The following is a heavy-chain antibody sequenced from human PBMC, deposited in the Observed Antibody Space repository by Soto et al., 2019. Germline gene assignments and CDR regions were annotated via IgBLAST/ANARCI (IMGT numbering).Heavy chain of an antibody. J-gene: IGHJ4*02. V-gene: IGHV5-51*01. CDR3: ARQFCSGGNCYSGPDY. CDR1: GYSFTSYW. CDR2: IYPGNSDT. D-gene: IGHD2-15*01. Sequence: GESLKISCKGSGYSFTSYWIGWVRQMPGKGLEWMGIIYPGNSDTRYSPSFQGQVIISADNSIRTAYLQWSSLKASDTAMYYCARQFCSGGNCYSGPDYWGQGTLVTVSS.